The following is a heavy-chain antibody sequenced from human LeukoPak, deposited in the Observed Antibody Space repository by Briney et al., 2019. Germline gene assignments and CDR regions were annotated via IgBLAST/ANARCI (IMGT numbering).Heavy chain of an antibody. CDR3: TFAREIVGTRIDY. V-gene: IGHV3-30*03. CDR1: GFTFSSYG. D-gene: IGHD3-22*01. J-gene: IGHJ4*02. CDR2: ISYDGSNK. Sequence: GGSLRLSCAASGFTFSSYGMHWVRQAPGKGLEWVAVISYDGSNKYYADSVKGRFTISRDNSKNTLYLQMNSLRAEDTAVYYCTFAREIVGTRIDYWGQGTLVTVSS.